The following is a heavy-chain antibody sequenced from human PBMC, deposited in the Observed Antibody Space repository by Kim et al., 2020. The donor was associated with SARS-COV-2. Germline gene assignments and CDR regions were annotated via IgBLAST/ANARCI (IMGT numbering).Heavy chain of an antibody. CDR2: TYYRSKWYN. CDR3: AKSYYGDYDLVLSEYGRDV. D-gene: IGHD4-17*01. V-gene: IGHV6-1*01. Sequence: SQTLSLTCAISGDSVSSYSAAWNWIRQSPSRGLEWLGRTYYRSKWYNDYAVSVKSRITINPDTSKNQFSLQLNSVTPEDTAVYYCAKSYYGDYDLVLSEYGRDVGGQGTTVTVSS. J-gene: IGHJ6*02. CDR1: GDSVSSYSAA.